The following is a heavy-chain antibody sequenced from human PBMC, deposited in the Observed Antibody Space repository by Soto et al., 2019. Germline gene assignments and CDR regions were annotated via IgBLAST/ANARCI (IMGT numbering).Heavy chain of an antibody. Sequence: ASVKVSCKASGYTFTTYDINWVRQAPGQGLEWMGWISAYNGNTKYANKLQGRVTMTTDTSTSTAYMELRSLRSDDTAVYYCARGRRSGYYTDYYYYMDVWGKGTTVTVSS. CDR2: ISAYNGNT. CDR1: GYTFTTYD. V-gene: IGHV1-18*01. J-gene: IGHJ6*03. CDR3: ARGRRSGYYTDYYYYMDV. D-gene: IGHD3-3*01.